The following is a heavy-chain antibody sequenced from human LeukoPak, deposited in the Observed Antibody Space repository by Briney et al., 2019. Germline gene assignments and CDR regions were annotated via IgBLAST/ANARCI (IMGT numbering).Heavy chain of an antibody. CDR3: TGPKDCYMDV. V-gene: IGHV3-23*01. J-gene: IGHJ6*03. Sequence: PGGSLRLSCVPSGFTFSSYAMSWVRQAPEKGLEWVSGISGSGGSTYYADSVKGRFTISRDDSKNTAYLQMNSLKTEDTAVYYCTGPKDCYMDVWGKGTTVTVSS. CDR1: GFTFSSYA. CDR2: ISGSGGST. D-gene: IGHD1-1*01.